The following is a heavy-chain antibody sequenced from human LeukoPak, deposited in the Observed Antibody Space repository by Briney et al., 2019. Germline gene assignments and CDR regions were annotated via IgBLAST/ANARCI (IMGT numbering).Heavy chain of an antibody. Sequence: GGSLRLSCAASGFTFSSYEMNWFRQAPGKGLEWVSYISSSGSTIYYADSVKGRFTISRDNAKNSLYLQMNSLRAEDTAVYYCACSSVLRYFAGFDPWGQGTLVTVSS. D-gene: IGHD3-9*01. CDR1: GFTFSSYE. V-gene: IGHV3-48*03. CDR2: ISSSGSTI. J-gene: IGHJ5*02. CDR3: ACSSVLRYFAGFDP.